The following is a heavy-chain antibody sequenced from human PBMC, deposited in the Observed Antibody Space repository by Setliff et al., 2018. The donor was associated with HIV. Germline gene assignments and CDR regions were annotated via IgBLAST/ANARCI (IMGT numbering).Heavy chain of an antibody. CDR3: ARDDDITMIVVGGAF. V-gene: IGHV1-69*13. J-gene: IGHJ4*02. D-gene: IGHD3-22*01. Sequence: SVKVSCKASGGTFSSYAISWVRQAPGQGLEWMGGIIPIFGTANYAQKIQGRVTISADESTATAYIELSSLTSQDTAVYYCARDDDITMIVVGGAFWGQGTLVTVSS. CDR2: IIPIFGTA. CDR1: GGTFSSYA.